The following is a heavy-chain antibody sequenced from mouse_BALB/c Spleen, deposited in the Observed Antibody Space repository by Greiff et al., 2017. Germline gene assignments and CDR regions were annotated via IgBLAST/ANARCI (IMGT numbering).Heavy chain of an antibody. V-gene: IGHV2-9*02. CDR2: IWAGGST. J-gene: IGHJ4*01. CDR3: ARDRAGNAMDY. Sequence: QVQLKESGPGLVAPSQSLSITCTVSGFSLTSYGVHWVRQPPGKGLEWLGVIWAGGSTNYNSALMSRLSISKDNSKSQVFLKMNSLQTDDTAMYYCARDRAGNAMDYWGQGTSVTVSS. D-gene: IGHD3-1*01. CDR1: GFSLTSYG.